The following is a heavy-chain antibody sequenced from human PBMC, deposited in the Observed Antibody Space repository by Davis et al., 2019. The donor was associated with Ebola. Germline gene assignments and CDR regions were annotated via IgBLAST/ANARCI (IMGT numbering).Heavy chain of an antibody. D-gene: IGHD3-10*01. CDR1: EFSFSNYW. Sequence: PGGSLRLSCVASEFSFSNYWMHWVRQVPGKGLVWVSRINNDGSNTDYADSVKGRFTISRDNAKNTLYLQMNSLRAEDTAVYYCARVNSLGDFDYWGQGTLVTVSS. V-gene: IGHV3-74*01. J-gene: IGHJ4*02. CDR2: INNDGSNT. CDR3: ARVNSLGDFDY.